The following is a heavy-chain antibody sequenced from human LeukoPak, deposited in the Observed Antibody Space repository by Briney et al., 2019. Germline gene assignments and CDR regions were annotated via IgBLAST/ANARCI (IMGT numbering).Heavy chain of an antibody. D-gene: IGHD6-19*01. CDR2: ISYDGSNK. CDR3: AREAVAIGWTFDY. Sequence: SGRSLRLSCAASGFTFSSYAMHWVRQAPGKGLEWVAVISYDGSNKYYADSVKGRFTISRDNSKNTLYLQMNSLRAEDTAVYYCAREAVAIGWTFDYWGQGTLVTVSS. J-gene: IGHJ4*02. CDR1: GFTFSSYA. V-gene: IGHV3-30-3*01.